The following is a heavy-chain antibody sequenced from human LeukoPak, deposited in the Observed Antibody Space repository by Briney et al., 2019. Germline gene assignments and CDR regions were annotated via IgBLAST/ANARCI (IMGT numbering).Heavy chain of an antibody. CDR3: ARDSVLRYYYDSSGHPPDY. J-gene: IGHJ4*02. D-gene: IGHD3-22*01. Sequence: ASVKVSCKASGYTFTSYGISWVRQAPGQGLEWMGWIRAYNGNTNYAQKLQGRVTMTTDTSTSTAYMELRSLRSDDTAVYYCARDSVLRYYYDSSGHPPDYWGQGTLVTVSS. V-gene: IGHV1-18*01. CDR2: IRAYNGNT. CDR1: GYTFTSYG.